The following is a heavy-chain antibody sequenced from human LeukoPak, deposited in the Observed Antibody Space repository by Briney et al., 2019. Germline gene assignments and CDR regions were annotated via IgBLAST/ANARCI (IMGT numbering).Heavy chain of an antibody. CDR1: GYTFTGYY. CDR3: ARGGPGIAARLGDDY. J-gene: IGHJ4*02. Sequence: GASVEVSCKASGYTFTGYYMHWVRQAPGQGLEWMGWINPNSGGTNYAQKFQGRVTMTRDTSISTAYMELSRLRSDDTAVYYCARGGPGIAARLGDDYWGQGTLVTVSS. CDR2: INPNSGGT. D-gene: IGHD6-6*01. V-gene: IGHV1-2*02.